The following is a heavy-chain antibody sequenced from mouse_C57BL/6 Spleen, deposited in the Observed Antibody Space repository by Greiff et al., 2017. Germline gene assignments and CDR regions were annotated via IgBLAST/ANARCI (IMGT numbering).Heavy chain of an antibody. CDR2: IDPSDSYT. Sequence: QVQLQQPGAELVKPGASVKLSCKASGYTFTSYWMQWVNQRPGQGLEWIGEIDPSDSYTNYNQKFKGKATLTVDTSSSTAYMQLSSLTSEDSAVYYCARWGGGDFDYWGQGTTLTVSS. V-gene: IGHV1-50*01. CDR1: GYTFTSYW. CDR3: ARWGGGDFDY. J-gene: IGHJ2*01.